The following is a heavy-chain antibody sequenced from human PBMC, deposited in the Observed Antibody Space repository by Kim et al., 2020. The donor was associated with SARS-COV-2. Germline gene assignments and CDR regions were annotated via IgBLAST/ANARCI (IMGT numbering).Heavy chain of an antibody. CDR1: GGSFSGYY. J-gene: IGHJ4*02. V-gene: IGHV4-34*01. Sequence: SETLSLTCAVYGGSFSGYYWSWIRQPPGKGLEWIGEINHSGSTNYNPSLKSRVTISVDTSKNQFSLKLSSVTAADTALYYCARGHAWSGSFIWGQGTLVT. CDR2: INHSGST. D-gene: IGHD3-3*01. CDR3: ARGHAWSGSFI.